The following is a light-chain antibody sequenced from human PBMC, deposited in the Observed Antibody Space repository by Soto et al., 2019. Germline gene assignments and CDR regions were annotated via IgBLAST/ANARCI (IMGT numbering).Light chain of an antibody. Sequence: EIVLTQSPGTLSLSPGERATLSCRASQSVSSSYLAWYQQKPGQAPRLLIYGASSRATGIPDRFSGSGSGTDVTLTISRLEPEDFAAYYCQQYGSSPMYTFGQGTKLEIK. J-gene: IGKJ2*01. CDR1: QSVSSSY. CDR3: QQYGSSPMYT. CDR2: GAS. V-gene: IGKV3-20*01.